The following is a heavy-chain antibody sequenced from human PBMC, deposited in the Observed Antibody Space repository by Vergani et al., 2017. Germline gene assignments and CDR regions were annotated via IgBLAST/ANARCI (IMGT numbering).Heavy chain of an antibody. J-gene: IGHJ6*02. D-gene: IGHD2/OR15-2a*01. CDR2: INTGNGNT. Sequence: QVQLVQSGAEVKKPGASVKVSCKASGYTFTSYAMHWVRQAPGQRLEWMGWINTGNGNTKYSQKVQGRVTITRDTSASTAYMELSSLRSEDTAVYYCARESNILGRLDYYGMDVWGQGTTVTVSS. V-gene: IGHV1-3*04. CDR3: ARESNILGRLDYYGMDV. CDR1: GYTFTSYA.